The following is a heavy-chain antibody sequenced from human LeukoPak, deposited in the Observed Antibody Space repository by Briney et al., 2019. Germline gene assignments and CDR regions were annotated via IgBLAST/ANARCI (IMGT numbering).Heavy chain of an antibody. CDR1: GFTFNSHW. D-gene: IGHD6-13*01. CDR3: ARWAAEGIEFWFDP. J-gene: IGHJ5*02. Sequence: GGSLRLSCAASGFTFNSHWMHRVRQAPGKVLVWVSRISDDGSTTNYADSVKGRFTISRDNAKKTVYLQMSNLRVEDTAVYYCARWAAEGIEFWFDPWGQGTLVIVSS. V-gene: IGHV3-74*01. CDR2: ISDDGSTT.